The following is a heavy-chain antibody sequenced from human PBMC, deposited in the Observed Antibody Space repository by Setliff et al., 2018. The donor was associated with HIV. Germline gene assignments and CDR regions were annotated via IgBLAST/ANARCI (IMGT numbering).Heavy chain of an antibody. J-gene: IGHJ4*02. CDR1: GFTFSSYG. D-gene: IGHD6-13*01. V-gene: IGHV3-30*02. Sequence: GGSLGLSCAASGFTFSSYGMHWVRQAPGKGLEWVAFIRYDGSNKYYADSVKGRFTISRDNSKNTLYLQMNSLRAEDTAVYYCAKDHATSSWFTALLDYWGQGALVTVSS. CDR3: AKDHATSSWFTALLDY. CDR2: IRYDGSNK.